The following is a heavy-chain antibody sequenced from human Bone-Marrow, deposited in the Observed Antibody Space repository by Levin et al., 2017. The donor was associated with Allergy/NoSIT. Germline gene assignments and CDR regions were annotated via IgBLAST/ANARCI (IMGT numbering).Heavy chain of an antibody. J-gene: IGHJ4*02. Sequence: SQTLSLTCTVSGGSISSGSYFWGWIRQPPGKGLEWIGSINYSGSAFHNPSLKSRVTISADTSKNQFSLNLRSVTAADTAVYYCARQFTYGTGYFNYWAQGTLVTVSS. V-gene: IGHV4-39*01. CDR3: ARQFTYGTGYFNY. CDR1: GGSISSGSYF. D-gene: IGHD3-10*01. CDR2: INYSGSA.